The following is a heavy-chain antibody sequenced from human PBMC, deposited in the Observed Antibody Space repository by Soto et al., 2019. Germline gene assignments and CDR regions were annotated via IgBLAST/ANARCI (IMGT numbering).Heavy chain of an antibody. J-gene: IGHJ5*02. CDR2: IVLGNGNT. V-gene: IGHV1-58*01. Sequence: SVKVSCKASGFTLSSSAVQWARQARGQRLEWIGWIVLGNGNTNYAQKFQERVTITRDMSTSTAYMEVRSLTSDDTAVYYCATRIGNIGWYWLDTWGQGTLVTVSS. D-gene: IGHD6-19*01. CDR3: ATRIGNIGWYWLDT. CDR1: GFTLSSSA.